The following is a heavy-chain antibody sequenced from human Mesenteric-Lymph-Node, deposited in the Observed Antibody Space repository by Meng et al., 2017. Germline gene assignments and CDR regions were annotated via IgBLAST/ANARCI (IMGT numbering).Heavy chain of an antibody. J-gene: IGHJ4*02. CDR1: DWSFNAYY. Sequence: QVQQQQWGAGLLKPSETLSLTCAFYDWSFNAYYWTWIRQPPGKGLXWFGEINHSGSTHYDPSLNGRVTISMDTSKNQFSLTLSSVTAADTAVYYCVRENWTSNNWGQGTLVTVSS. CDR2: INHSGST. V-gene: IGHV4-34*01. CDR3: VRENWTSNN. D-gene: IGHD3/OR15-3a*01.